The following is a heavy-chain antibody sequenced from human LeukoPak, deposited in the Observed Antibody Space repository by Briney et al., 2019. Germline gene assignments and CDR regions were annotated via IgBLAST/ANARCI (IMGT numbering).Heavy chain of an antibody. CDR3: ARDVGATAFGY. CDR2: IYSSGST. V-gene: IGHV3-66*01. Sequence: GGSLRLSCAASGFTVSSNYMSWVRQAPGKGLEWVSVIYSSGSTYYADSVKGRFTISRDNSKNTLYLQMNSLRAEDTAAYYCARDVGATAFGYWGQGTLVTVSS. D-gene: IGHD1-26*01. J-gene: IGHJ4*02. CDR1: GFTVSSNY.